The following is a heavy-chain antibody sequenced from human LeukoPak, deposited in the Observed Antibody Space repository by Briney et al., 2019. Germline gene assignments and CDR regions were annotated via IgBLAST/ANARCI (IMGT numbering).Heavy chain of an antibody. CDR2: IYYSGST. CDR1: GGSFSGYY. J-gene: IGHJ6*02. D-gene: IGHD3-3*01. CDR3: ASGRQFFGVVSNYYYYGMDV. V-gene: IGHV4-59*12. Sequence: SETLSLTCAVYGGSFSGYYWSWIRQPPGKGLEWIGYIYYSGSTNYNPSLKSRVTISVDTSKNQFSLKLSSVTAADTAVYYCASGRQFFGVVSNYYYYGMDVWGQGTTVTVSS.